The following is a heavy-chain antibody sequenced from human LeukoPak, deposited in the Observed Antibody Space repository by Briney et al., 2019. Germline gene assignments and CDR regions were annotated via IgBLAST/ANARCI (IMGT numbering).Heavy chain of an antibody. J-gene: IGHJ4*02. CDR3: ASGMGYSSGWYFDYFDY. CDR1: GGTFSSYA. V-gene: IGHV1-69*13. CDR2: IIPIFGTA. Sequence: GASVKVSCKASGGTFSSYAISWVRQAPGQGLEWMGGIIPIFGTANYAQKFQGRVTITADESTSTAYMELSSLRSEDTAVYYCASGMGYSSGWYFDYFDYWGQGTLVTVSS. D-gene: IGHD6-19*01.